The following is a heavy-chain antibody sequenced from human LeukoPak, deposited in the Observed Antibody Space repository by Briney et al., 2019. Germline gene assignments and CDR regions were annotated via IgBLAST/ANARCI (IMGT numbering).Heavy chain of an antibody. D-gene: IGHD2/OR15-2a*01. CDR1: GESINPYY. V-gene: IGHV4-4*07. CDR2: IYKSGTT. J-gene: IGHJ6*03. Sequence: SETLSLTCTVSGESINPYYWNWIRQSAGKGLEWIGHIYKSGTTNFNPSLTSRVTMSLDASRNQFSLKLRSVTAADTAVYFCARSFLDYMDVWGKGTTVTVSS. CDR3: ARSFLDYMDV.